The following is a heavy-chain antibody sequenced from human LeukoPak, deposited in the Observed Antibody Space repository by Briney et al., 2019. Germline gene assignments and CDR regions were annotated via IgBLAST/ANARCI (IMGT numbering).Heavy chain of an antibody. CDR2: IYYSGST. D-gene: IGHD6-19*01. V-gene: IGHV4-61*01. CDR3: AKGGHSSGWYHDY. CDR1: GGSVSSDNYY. J-gene: IGHJ4*02. Sequence: SETLSLTCTVSGGSVSSDNYYWSWIRQPPGRGLEWIGYIYYSGSTNYNPSLKSRVTMSVDTSKNQFSLKLSSVTAADTAVYYCAKGGHSSGWYHDYWGQGTLVTVSS.